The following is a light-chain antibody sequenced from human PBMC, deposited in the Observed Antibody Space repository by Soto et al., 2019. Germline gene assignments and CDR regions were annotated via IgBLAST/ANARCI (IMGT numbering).Light chain of an antibody. CDR3: SSYTSSSTRV. J-gene: IGLJ3*02. V-gene: IGLV2-14*01. CDR2: EVR. CDR1: SSDVGGYNF. Sequence: QSALTQPASVSGSPGQSITISCTGTSSDVGGYNFVSWYQKHPGKAPKLMIYEVRNRPSGVSNRFSGSKSGNTASLTISGLQAEDEADYYCSSYTSSSTRVFGGGTQLTVL.